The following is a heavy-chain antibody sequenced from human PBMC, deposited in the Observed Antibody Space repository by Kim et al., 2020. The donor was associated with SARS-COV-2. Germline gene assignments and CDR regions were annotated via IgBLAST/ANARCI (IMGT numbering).Heavy chain of an antibody. D-gene: IGHD3-10*01. J-gene: IGHJ3*02. Sequence: GESLKISCKGSGYSFTSYWIGWVRQMPGKGLELMGIIYPGDSDTRYSPSFQGQVTIPADKSISTAYLQWSSLKASDTAMYYCASGYYGSGSYNAFDIWGQGTMVTVSS. CDR2: IYPGDSDT. CDR3: ASGYYGSGSYNAFDI. V-gene: IGHV5-51*01. CDR1: GYSFTSYW.